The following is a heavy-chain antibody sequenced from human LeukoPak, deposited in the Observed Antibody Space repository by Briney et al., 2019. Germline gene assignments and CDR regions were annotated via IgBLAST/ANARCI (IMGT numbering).Heavy chain of an antibody. D-gene: IGHD3-10*01. CDR2: IYHSGST. J-gene: IGHJ4*02. Sequence: NPSETLSLTCTVSGGSISSGGYYWSWIRQPPGKGLEWTGYIYHSGSTYYNPSLKSRVTISVDRSKNQFSLKLSSVTAADTAVYYCARGTGFGELSQGFDYWGQGTLVTVSS. CDR3: ARGTGFGELSQGFDY. V-gene: IGHV4-30-2*01. CDR1: GGSISSGGYY.